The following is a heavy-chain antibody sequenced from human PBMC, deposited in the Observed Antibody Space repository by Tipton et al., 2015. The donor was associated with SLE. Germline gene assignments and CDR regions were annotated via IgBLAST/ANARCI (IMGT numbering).Heavy chain of an antibody. CDR1: GFTFSSYG. V-gene: IGHV3-30*02. Sequence: SLRLSCAASGFTFSSYGMHWVRQAPGKGLEWVAFIRYDGSNKYYADSVKGRFTISRDNSKNTLYLQMNSLRAEDTAVYYCAREKPELDSYGMDVWGQGTTVTVSS. CDR2: IRYDGSNK. D-gene: IGHD6-6*01. CDR3: AREKPELDSYGMDV. J-gene: IGHJ6*02.